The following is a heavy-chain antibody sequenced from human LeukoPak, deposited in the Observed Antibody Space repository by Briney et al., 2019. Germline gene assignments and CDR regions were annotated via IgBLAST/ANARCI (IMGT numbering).Heavy chain of an antibody. J-gene: IGHJ5*02. D-gene: IGHD6-6*01. Sequence: SQTLSLTCAISGDGISSNSATWNWIRQSPSRGLEWLGRTYYRSRWYNDYAVSLKSRIVINSDTSKNQFSLQLNSVTPEDTAVYYCAKDRGGSSSDWFDPWGQGTLVIVSS. V-gene: IGHV6-1*01. CDR1: GDGISSNSAT. CDR3: AKDRGGSSSDWFDP. CDR2: TYYRSRWYN.